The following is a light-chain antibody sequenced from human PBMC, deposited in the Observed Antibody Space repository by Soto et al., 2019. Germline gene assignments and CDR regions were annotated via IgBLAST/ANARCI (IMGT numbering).Light chain of an antibody. CDR1: QSVSSSY. V-gene: IGKV3-20*01. Sequence: EIVLTQSPGTLSLSPGERSTLSCRASQSVSSSYLAWYQQKPGQAPRLLIYGASSRATGIPDRFSGSGSGTDFTLTISRLEPEDFAVYYCHQYGYLGTFGQGTKVDIK. CDR2: GAS. CDR3: HQYGYLGT. J-gene: IGKJ1*01.